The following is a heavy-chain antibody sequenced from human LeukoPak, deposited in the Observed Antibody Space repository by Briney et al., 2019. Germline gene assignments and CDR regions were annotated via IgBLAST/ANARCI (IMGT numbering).Heavy chain of an antibody. CDR1: GYSISSGYY. D-gene: IGHD2-2*01. Sequence: SETLSLTCTVSGYSISSGYYWGWIRQPPGKWLEWIGSIYHSGSTYYNPSLKSRVTISVDTSKNQFSLKLSSVTAADTAVYYCARDFPYQLLPNWFDPWGQGTLVTVSS. V-gene: IGHV4-38-2*02. CDR3: ARDFPYQLLPNWFDP. CDR2: IYHSGST. J-gene: IGHJ5*02.